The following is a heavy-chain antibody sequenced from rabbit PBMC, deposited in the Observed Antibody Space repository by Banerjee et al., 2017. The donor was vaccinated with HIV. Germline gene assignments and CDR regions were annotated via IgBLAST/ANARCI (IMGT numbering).Heavy chain of an antibody. Sequence: QEQLEESGGDLVKPEGSLTLTCTASGFSFSSSYWISWVRQAPGKGLEWIACIYAGSSGSTNYASWAKGRFTISKTSSTTVTLQMTSLTAADTATYFCARDLAAVTGWNFGLWGPGTLVTVS. J-gene: IGHJ4*01. CDR1: GFSFSSSYW. CDR2: IYAGSSGST. V-gene: IGHV1S45*01. CDR3: ARDLAAVTGWNFGL. D-gene: IGHD7-1*01.